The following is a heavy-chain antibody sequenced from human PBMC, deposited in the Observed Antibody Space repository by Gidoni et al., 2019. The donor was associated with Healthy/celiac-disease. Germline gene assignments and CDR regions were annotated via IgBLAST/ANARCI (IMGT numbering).Heavy chain of an antibody. Sequence: GSSTSYADSVKGRFTISRDNAKNTLYLQMNSLRAEDTAVYYCARDPVAGLLYFDLWGRGTLVTVSS. J-gene: IGHJ2*01. D-gene: IGHD6-19*01. V-gene: IGHV3-74*01. CDR3: ARDPVAGLLYFDL. CDR2: GSST.